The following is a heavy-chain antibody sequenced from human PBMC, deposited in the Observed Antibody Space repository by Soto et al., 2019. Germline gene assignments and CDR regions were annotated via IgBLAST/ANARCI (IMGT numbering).Heavy chain of an antibody. CDR3: ARDGLAVYHSEVFDI. CDR2: INPSGGST. CDR1: GYTFTSYY. V-gene: IGHV1-46*01. Sequence: GASVKVSCKASGYTFTSYYMHWVRQAPGQGLEWMGIINPSGGSTSYAQKFQGRVTMTRDTSTSTVYMELSSLRSEDTAVYYCARDGLAVYHSEVFDIWGQGTMVTVSS. J-gene: IGHJ3*02. D-gene: IGHD3-9*01.